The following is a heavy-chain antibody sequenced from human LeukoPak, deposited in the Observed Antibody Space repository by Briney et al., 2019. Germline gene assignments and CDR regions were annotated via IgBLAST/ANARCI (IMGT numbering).Heavy chain of an antibody. CDR2: ISYDGSNK. J-gene: IGHJ3*02. CDR3: ARDSRGAFDI. D-gene: IGHD3-10*01. CDR1: GFTFSSYA. V-gene: IGHV3-30-3*01. Sequence: GGSLRLSCAASGFTFSSYAMHWVRQAPGEGLEWVAVISYDGSNKYYADSVKGRLTISRDNSKNTLYLQMNSLRAEDTAVYYCARDSRGAFDIWGQGTMATVSS.